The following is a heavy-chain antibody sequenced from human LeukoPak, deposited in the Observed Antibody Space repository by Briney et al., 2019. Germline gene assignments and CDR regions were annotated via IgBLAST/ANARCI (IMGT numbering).Heavy chain of an antibody. CDR2: IYYSGST. CDR3: VRYSGSPPSSFDY. V-gene: IGHV4-59*01. CDR1: GGSISSYY. J-gene: IGHJ4*02. Sequence: SETLSLTCTVSGGSISSYYWSWIRQPPGKGLEWIGYIYYSGSTNYNPSLKSRVTISVDTSKNQFSLKLSSVTAADTAVYFCVRYSGSPPSSFDYWGQGTPVTVSS. D-gene: IGHD1-26*01.